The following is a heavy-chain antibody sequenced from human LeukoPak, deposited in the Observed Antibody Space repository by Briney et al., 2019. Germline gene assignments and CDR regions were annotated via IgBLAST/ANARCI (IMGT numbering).Heavy chain of an antibody. V-gene: IGHV4-38-2*02. D-gene: IGHD2-15*01. CDR1: GYSISSGYY. CDR3: ARGVGYCSGGSCYSNWFDP. Sequence: SETLSLTCTVSGYSISSGYYWGWIRQPPGKGLEWIGSTYHSGSTYYNPSLKSRVTISVDTSKNQFSLKLSSVTAADTAVYYCARGVGYCSGGSCYSNWFDPWGQGTLVTVSS. J-gene: IGHJ5*02. CDR2: TYHSGST.